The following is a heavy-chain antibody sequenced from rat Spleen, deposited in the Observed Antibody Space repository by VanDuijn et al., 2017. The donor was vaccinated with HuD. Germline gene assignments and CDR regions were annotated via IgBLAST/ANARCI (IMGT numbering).Heavy chain of an antibody. CDR1: GYSITSNY. CDR3: ARSGDYGGYTPFDY. V-gene: IGHV3-1*01. J-gene: IGHJ2*01. D-gene: IGHD1-11*01. CDR2: ISYSGST. Sequence: EVQLQESGPGLVKPSQSLSLTCSVTGYSITSNYWGWIRKFPGNKMEWMGYISYSGSTSYNPSLKSRISITRDTSKNQFFLQLNSVTTEDTATYYCARSGDYGGYTPFDYWGQGVMVTVSS.